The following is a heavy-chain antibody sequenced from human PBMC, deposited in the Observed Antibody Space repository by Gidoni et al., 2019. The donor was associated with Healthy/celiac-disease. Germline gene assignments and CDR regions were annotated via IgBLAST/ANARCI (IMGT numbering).Heavy chain of an antibody. J-gene: IGHJ4*02. V-gene: IGHV4-34*01. CDR2: INHSGST. CDR1: GGSFRGYY. D-gene: IGHD3-16*02. CDR3: ARLGHLGELSVGIFDY. Sequence: QVQLQQWGAGLLKPSETLSLTCAVYGGSFRGYYWSWIRQPPGKGLEWIGEINHSGSTNYNPSRKSRVTISVDTSKNQFSLKLSSVTAADTAVYYCARLGHLGELSVGIFDYWGQGTLVTVSS.